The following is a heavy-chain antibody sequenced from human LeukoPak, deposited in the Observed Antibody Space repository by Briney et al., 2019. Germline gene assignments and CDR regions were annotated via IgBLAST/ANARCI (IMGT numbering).Heavy chain of an antibody. CDR2: IYYSGST. CDR1: GGSISSYY. CDR3: ARDRSGYGGVFDY. V-gene: IGHV4-59*01. D-gene: IGHD5-12*01. Sequence: PSETLSLTCTVSGGSISSYYWSWIRQPPGKGLEWIGYIYYSGSTNYNPSLKSRVTISVDTSKNQFSLKLSSVTAADTAVYYCARDRSGYGGVFDYWGQGTLVTVSS. J-gene: IGHJ4*02.